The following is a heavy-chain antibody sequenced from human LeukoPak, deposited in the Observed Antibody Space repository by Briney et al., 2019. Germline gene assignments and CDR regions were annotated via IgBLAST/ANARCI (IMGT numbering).Heavy chain of an antibody. V-gene: IGHV5-51*01. CDR1: GYSFPSYW. J-gene: IGHJ4*02. D-gene: IGHD1-1*01. Sequence: GESLKISCEASGYSFPSYWIGWVRQMPGKGLEWMGVIYPGDSDTRYGPSIQGQVTISADKSISTAYLQWSSLKASDTAMYYCARRPITGTNEVGYFDYWGQGTLVTVSS. CDR2: IYPGDSDT. CDR3: ARRPITGTNEVGYFDY.